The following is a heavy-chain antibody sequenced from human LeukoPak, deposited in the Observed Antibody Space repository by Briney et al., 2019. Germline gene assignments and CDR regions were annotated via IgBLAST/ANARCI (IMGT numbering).Heavy chain of an antibody. CDR1: GGSISSYY. CDR2: IYYSGST. CDR3: ARDRNYLELLWFGDDAFDI. V-gene: IGHV4-59*12. D-gene: IGHD3-10*01. J-gene: IGHJ3*02. Sequence: SETLSLTCTVSGGSISSYYWSWIRQPPGKGLEWIGYIYYSGSTNYNPSLKSRVTMSVDTSKNQFSLKLSSVTAADTAVYYCARDRNYLELLWFGDDAFDIWGQGTMVTVSS.